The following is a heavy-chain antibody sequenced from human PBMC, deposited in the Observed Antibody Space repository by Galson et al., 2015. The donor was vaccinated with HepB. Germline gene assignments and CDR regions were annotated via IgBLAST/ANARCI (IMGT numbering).Heavy chain of an antibody. CDR2: ISGSGGST. Sequence: SLRLSCAASGFTFSSYAMSWVRQAPGKGLEWVSGISGSGGSTHYADFVKGRFTISRDNSKNTLYLQMNSLRAEDTAVYYCGKDTYMEVVVAPDYWGQGTLVPVSS. J-gene: IGHJ4*02. CDR3: GKDTYMEVVVAPDY. D-gene: IGHD2-15*01. V-gene: IGHV3-23*01. CDR1: GFTFSSYA.